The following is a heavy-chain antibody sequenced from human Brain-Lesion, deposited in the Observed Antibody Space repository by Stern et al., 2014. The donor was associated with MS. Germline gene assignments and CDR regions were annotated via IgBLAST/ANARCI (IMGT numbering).Heavy chain of an antibody. Sequence: VQLVQSGAEVKKPGESLKISCKGSGYRFTSNWIGWVRQMPGKGLEWMGITWPGDPDTRYSPSFQGQVTISADKSISTAYLQWSSLQASDTAMYYCARRGDSSSSGFDYWGQGTLVIVSS. CDR3: ARRGDSSSSGFDY. D-gene: IGHD6-6*01. V-gene: IGHV5-51*01. J-gene: IGHJ4*02. CDR1: GYRFTSNW. CDR2: TWPGDPDT.